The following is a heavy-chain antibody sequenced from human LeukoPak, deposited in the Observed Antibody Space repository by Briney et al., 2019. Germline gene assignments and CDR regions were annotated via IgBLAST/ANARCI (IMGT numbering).Heavy chain of an antibody. CDR3: ARSGSSWYLY. CDR2: ITGRGTTI. D-gene: IGHD6-13*01. Sequence: GGSLRLSCATSGFTFSSYSMNWVRQAPGKGLEWVSYITGRGTTIYYADSVKGRFTISRDNARNSLLLQMNSLRAEDTAVYYCARSGSSWYLYWGQGTLVTVSS. CDR1: GFTFSSYS. V-gene: IGHV3-48*04. J-gene: IGHJ4*02.